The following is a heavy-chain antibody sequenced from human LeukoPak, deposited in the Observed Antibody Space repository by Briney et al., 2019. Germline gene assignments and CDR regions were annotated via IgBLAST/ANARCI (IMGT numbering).Heavy chain of an antibody. J-gene: IGHJ4*02. D-gene: IGHD3-22*01. CDR2: ISSSGST. CDR3: AREGGYYYGYFDY. CDR1: GGSIGSYY. Sequence: SETLSLTCTVSGGSIGSYYWSWIRQPPGKGLEWIGYISSSGSTNYNPSLKSRVTISVDTSKNQFSLKLSSVTAADTAVYYCAREGGYYYGYFDYWGQGTLVTVSS. V-gene: IGHV4-59*01.